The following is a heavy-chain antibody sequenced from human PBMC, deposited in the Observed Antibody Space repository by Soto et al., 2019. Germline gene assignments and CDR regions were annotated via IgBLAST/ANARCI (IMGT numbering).Heavy chain of an antibody. CDR2: ISGSGGST. V-gene: IGHV3-23*01. CDR1: GFTFSSYA. Sequence: EVQLLESGGGLVQPGGSLRLSCAASGFTFSSYAMRWVRQAPVKGLEWVSAISGSGGSTYYADSVKGRFTISRDNFKNTLYLQINSLRAEDTAVYYCARRGSGSYYDYWGQGTLVTVSS. J-gene: IGHJ4*02. CDR3: ARRGSGSYYDY. D-gene: IGHD1-26*01.